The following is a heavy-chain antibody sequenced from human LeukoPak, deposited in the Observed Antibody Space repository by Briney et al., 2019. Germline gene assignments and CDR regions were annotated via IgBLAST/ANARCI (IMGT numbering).Heavy chain of an antibody. V-gene: IGHV3-23*01. Sequence: GGSLRLSCAASGFTFKNYAMSWVRQAPGKGLEWVSAISGSGRGDSTYYAASVKGRFTISRDNSKNTLYLQMNSLRAVDTAVYSCAKDGYRITIFGVVIKPKYYFDYWGQGTLVIVSS. J-gene: IGHJ4*02. D-gene: IGHD3-3*01. CDR2: ISGSGRGDST. CDR3: AKDGYRITIFGVVIKPKYYFDY. CDR1: GFTFKNYA.